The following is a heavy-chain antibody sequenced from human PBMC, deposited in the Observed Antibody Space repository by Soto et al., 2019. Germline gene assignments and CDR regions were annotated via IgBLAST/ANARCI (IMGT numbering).Heavy chain of an antibody. CDR3: AKQGGDVAAAGNYYYYYMDV. V-gene: IGHV3-23*01. CDR2: IRGSGGST. CDR1: GFTFSSYA. D-gene: IGHD6-13*01. Sequence: GSLRISCAASGFTFSSYAMSWVRQAPGKGLEWVSAIRGSGGSTYYPDSVKGRFTISRDNSKNTLYLQMNSLRAEDTAVYYCAKQGGDVAAAGNYYYYYMDVWGKGTTVTVSS. J-gene: IGHJ6*03.